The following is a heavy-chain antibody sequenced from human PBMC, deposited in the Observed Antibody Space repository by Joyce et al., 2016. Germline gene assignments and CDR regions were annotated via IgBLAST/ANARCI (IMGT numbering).Heavy chain of an antibody. CDR3: TADLPGGISDYFDY. V-gene: IGHV3-15*01. J-gene: IGHJ4*02. CDR2: IKSKAAGWTT. Sequence: EVQVVESGGDLVQPGESLRLSCAASGFTFSNAWMSWVRQAPGKGLEWSARIKSKAAGWTTDYAAPVKGRFTISRDDSNNMLYLQMNSLKTEDTAVYYCTADLPGGISDYFDYWGQGTLVTVSS. D-gene: IGHD4-23*01. CDR1: GFTFSNAW.